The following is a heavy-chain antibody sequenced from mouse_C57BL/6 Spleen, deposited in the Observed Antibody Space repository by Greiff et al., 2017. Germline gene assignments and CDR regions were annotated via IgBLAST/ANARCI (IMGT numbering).Heavy chain of an antibody. CDR3: TRYYYGYDVLYYFDY. CDR1: GYTFTDYE. D-gene: IGHD2-2*01. CDR2: IDPETGGT. J-gene: IGHJ2*01. Sequence: LVESGAELVRPGASVTLSCKASGYTFTDYEMHWVKQTPVHGLEWIGAIDPETGGTAYNQKFKGKAILTADKSSSTAYMELRSLTSEDSAVYYCTRYYYGYDVLYYFDYWGQGTTLTVSS. V-gene: IGHV1-15*01.